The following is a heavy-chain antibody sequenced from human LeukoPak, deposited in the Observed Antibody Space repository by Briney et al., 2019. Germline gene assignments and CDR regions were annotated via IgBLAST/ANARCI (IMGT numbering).Heavy chain of an antibody. CDR1: GASLSSGSSR. CDR2: IYYSGST. CDR3: VWSEVVVVFSVY. V-gene: IGHV4-30-4*01. J-gene: IGHJ4*02. D-gene: IGHD2-15*01. Sequence: SETRSPACTVSGASLSSGSSRWSWIRQPPGKGLEWIGYIYYSGSTYYNPSLKSRVTISGDTSKNQFSLKLSSVSAADTAIYYCVWSEVVVVFSVYRGQGTPVTVSS.